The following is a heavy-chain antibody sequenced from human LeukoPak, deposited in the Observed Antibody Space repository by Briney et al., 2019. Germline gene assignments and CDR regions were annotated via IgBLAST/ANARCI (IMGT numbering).Heavy chain of an antibody. Sequence: SETLSLTCAVYGGSFSGYYWSWIRQPPGKGLEWIGEINHSGSSNYNPSLKSRVTISVDTSKNQFSQKLSSVTAADTAVYYCARGEDGDYYFQYWGQGTLVSVSS. CDR3: ARGEDGDYYFQY. J-gene: IGHJ1*01. D-gene: IGHD4-17*01. CDR2: INHSGSS. CDR1: GGSFSGYY. V-gene: IGHV4-34*01.